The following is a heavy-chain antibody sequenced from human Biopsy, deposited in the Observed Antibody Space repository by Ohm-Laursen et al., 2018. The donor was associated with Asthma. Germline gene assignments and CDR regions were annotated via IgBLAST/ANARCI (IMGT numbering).Heavy chain of an antibody. D-gene: IGHD6-6*01. CDR2: IYCSGST. CDR1: GDSIRRDY. Sequence: TLSLTCTVSGDSIRRDYWSWIRQPPGRGLEWVGYIYCSGSTNYNPSLKSRITISVDASKNQFSLKLNSVTAADTAIYYCAVYSSGGFDYWGQGSLVTVSS. CDR3: AVYSSGGFDY. V-gene: IGHV4-59*03. J-gene: IGHJ4*02.